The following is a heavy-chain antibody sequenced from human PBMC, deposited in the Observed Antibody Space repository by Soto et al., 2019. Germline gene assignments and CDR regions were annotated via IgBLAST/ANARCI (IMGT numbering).Heavy chain of an antibody. Sequence: SETLSLTCTVSGGSISSGGYYWSWIRQHPGKGLEWIGYIYYSGSTYYNPSLKSRVTISVDTSKNQFSLKLSSVTAADTAVYYCARDKGPCSGGSCYYFDYWGQGTLVTVSS. CDR3: ARDKGPCSGGSCYYFDY. CDR1: GGSISSGGYY. D-gene: IGHD2-15*01. V-gene: IGHV4-31*03. J-gene: IGHJ4*02. CDR2: IYYSGST.